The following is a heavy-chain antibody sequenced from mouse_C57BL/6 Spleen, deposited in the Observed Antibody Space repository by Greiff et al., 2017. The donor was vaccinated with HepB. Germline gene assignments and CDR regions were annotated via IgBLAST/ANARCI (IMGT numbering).Heavy chain of an antibody. V-gene: IGHV1-50*01. CDR3: ATEDWAFAY. Sequence: QVQLQQPGAELVKPGASVKLSCKASGYTFTSYWMQWVKQRPGQGLEWIGEIDPSDSYTNYNQKFKGKATLTVDTSSSTAYMQLSSLTSEDSAVYYCATEDWAFAYWGQGPLVTVSA. J-gene: IGHJ3*01. D-gene: IGHD4-1*01. CDR1: GYTFTSYW. CDR2: IDPSDSYT.